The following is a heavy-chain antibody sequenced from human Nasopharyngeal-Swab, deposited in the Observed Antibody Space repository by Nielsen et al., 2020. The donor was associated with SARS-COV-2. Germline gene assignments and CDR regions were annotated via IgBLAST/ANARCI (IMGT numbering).Heavy chain of an antibody. CDR3: ARGEGITGTTPEGFDI. D-gene: IGHD1-7*01. CDR2: INHSGST. Sequence: WIRQPPGKGLEWIGEINHSGSTNYNPSLKSRVTISVDTSKNQFSLKLSSVTAADTAVYYCARGEGITGTTPEGFDIWGQGTMVTVSS. V-gene: IGHV4-34*01. J-gene: IGHJ3*02.